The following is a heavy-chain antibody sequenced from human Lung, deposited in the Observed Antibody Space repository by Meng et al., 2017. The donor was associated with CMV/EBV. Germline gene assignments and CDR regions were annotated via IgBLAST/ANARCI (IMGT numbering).Heavy chain of an antibody. Sequence: FTFRTYAMHGVRQAPGKGREWVAVISYDGSNKYYADSVKGRFTISRDNSKNTLYLQMNSLRAEDTAVYYCARDRGQSIAARTPWFDPWGQGTLVTVSS. CDR3: ARDRGQSIAARTPWFDP. CDR2: ISYDGSNK. D-gene: IGHD6-6*01. CDR1: FTFRTYA. V-gene: IGHV3-30-3*01. J-gene: IGHJ5*02.